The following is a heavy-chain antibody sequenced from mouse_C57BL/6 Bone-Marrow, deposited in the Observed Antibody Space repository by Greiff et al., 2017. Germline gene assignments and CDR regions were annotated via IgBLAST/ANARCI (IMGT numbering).Heavy chain of an antibody. J-gene: IGHJ2*01. Sequence: VQLVESGAELMKPGASVKLSCKATGYTFTGYWIEWVKQRPGHGLEWIGEIVPGSGSTNYNEKFKGKAPFTADTASNPAYMQLSRMTSDDAAVYYCARARPTEVATDYWGQGTTLTVSS. CDR1: GYTFTGYW. V-gene: IGHV1-9*01. CDR2: IVPGSGST. CDR3: ARARPTEVATDY. D-gene: IGHD1-1*01.